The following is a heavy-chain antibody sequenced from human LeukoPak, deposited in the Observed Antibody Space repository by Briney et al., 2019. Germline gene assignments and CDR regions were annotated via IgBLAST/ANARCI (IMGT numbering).Heavy chain of an antibody. CDR1: GYSFTNYW. D-gene: IGHD6-13*01. CDR3: ARTQDRIAARS. J-gene: IGHJ4*02. Sequence: GESLKISCKGSGYSFTNYWIGWVRQMPGKGLEWMGIIYPRDSDTRYSPSFQGQVTISADKSIDTAYLQWSSLKASDTAIYYCARTQDRIAARSWGQGTLATVSS. V-gene: IGHV5-51*01. CDR2: IYPRDSDT.